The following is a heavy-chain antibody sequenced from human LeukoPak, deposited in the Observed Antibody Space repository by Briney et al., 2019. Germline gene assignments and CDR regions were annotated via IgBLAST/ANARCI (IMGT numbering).Heavy chain of an antibody. D-gene: IGHD1-1*01. CDR2: ISGSGGST. J-gene: IGHJ6*03. V-gene: IGHV3-23*01. CDR1: GFTFSSYA. CDR3: AKFWIGTTYYYYMDV. Sequence: GGSLRLSCAASGFTFSSYAMSWVRQAPGKGLEWVSAISGSGGSTYYADSVKGRFTISRDNSKNTLYLQMNSLRAEDTAVYYCAKFWIGTTYYYYMDVWGKGTTVTVSS.